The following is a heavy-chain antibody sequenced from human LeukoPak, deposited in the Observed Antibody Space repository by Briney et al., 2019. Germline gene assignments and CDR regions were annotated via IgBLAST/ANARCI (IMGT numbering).Heavy chain of an antibody. V-gene: IGHV3-30-3*01. Sequence: GGSLRLSCAASGFTFSSYAMHWVRQAPGKGLEWVAVISYDGSNKYYADSVKGRFTISRDNSKNTLYLQMNSLRAEDTAVYYCARAGVLWIPAYYFDYWGQGTLVTVSS. CDR3: ARAGVLWIPAYYFDY. D-gene: IGHD3-10*01. CDR1: GFTFSSYA. CDR2: ISYDGSNK. J-gene: IGHJ4*02.